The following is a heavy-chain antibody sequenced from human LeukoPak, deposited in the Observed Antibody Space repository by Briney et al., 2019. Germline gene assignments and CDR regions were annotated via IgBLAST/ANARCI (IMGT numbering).Heavy chain of an antibody. J-gene: IGHJ4*02. V-gene: IGHV3-53*01. D-gene: IGHD1-26*01. CDR1: GFTVSSNY. CDR3: AKPLGATSWPPFDY. Sequence: PGGSLRLSCAASGFTVSSNYMGWVRQAPGKGLEWVSVIYSGGSTYYADSVKGRFTISRDNSKNTLYLQMNSLRAEDTAVYYCAKPLGATSWPPFDYWGQGTLVTVSS. CDR2: IYSGGST.